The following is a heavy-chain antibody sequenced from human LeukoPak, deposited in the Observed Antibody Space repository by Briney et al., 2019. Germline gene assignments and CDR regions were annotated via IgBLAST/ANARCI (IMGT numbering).Heavy chain of an antibody. CDR3: ANEIRPNDY. V-gene: IGHV3-23*01. CDR2: ISISGDTT. D-gene: IGHD4-17*01. Sequence: GGSLRLSCVASGSTFSSHAMTWVRQAPGKGLEWVSAISISGDTTYYADAVKGRFTISRDNSKNTVYLQMNSLRAEDTAVYYCANEIRPNDYWGQGTLVTVSS. CDR1: GSTFSSHA. J-gene: IGHJ4*02.